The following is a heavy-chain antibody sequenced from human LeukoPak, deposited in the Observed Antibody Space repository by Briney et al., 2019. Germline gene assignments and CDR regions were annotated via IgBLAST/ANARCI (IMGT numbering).Heavy chain of an antibody. J-gene: IGHJ4*02. CDR3: AALARDY. CDR2: IHNDGST. D-gene: IGHD3-3*02. CDR1: GFIVSSNY. Sequence: PGGSLRLSCAASGFIVSSNYMTWVRQAPGEGLEWVSVIHNDGSTYYTASVKGRFTISRDNSKNTLYLQMNSLRVEDTAVYYCAALARDYWGQGTLVTVSS. V-gene: IGHV3-53*01.